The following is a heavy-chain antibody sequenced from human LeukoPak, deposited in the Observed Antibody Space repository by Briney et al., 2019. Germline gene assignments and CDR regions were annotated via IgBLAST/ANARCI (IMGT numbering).Heavy chain of an antibody. J-gene: IGHJ4*02. D-gene: IGHD2-8*01. CDR3: ARGVYLGNGYYFDY. CDR1: GGPISSYY. CDR2: IYTSGST. V-gene: IGHV4-4*07. Sequence: PSETLSLTCTVSGGPISSYYWNWIRQPAGKGLEWIGHIYTSGSTNYNSSLKSRVTMSVDTSKNQFSVKLNSVIAADTAMYYCARGVYLGNGYYFDYWGQGTLVTVSS.